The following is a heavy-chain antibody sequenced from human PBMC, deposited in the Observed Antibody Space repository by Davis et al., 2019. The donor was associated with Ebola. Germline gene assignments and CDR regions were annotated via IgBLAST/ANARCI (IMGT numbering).Heavy chain of an antibody. D-gene: IGHD6-6*01. V-gene: IGHV4-39*07. J-gene: IGHJ6*02. CDR2: IYYSGST. CDR3: ARGSSRNGMDV. CDR1: GGSISSSSYY. Sequence: PGGSLRLSCTVSGGSISSSSYYWGWIRQPPGKGLEWIGSIYYSGSTYYNPSLKSRVTISVDTSKNQFSLKLSSVTAADTAVYYCARGSSRNGMDVWGQGTTVTVSS.